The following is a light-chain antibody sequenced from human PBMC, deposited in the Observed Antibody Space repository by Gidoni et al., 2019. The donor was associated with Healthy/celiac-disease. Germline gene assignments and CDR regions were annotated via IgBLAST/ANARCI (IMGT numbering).Light chain of an antibody. CDR3: QQYNNCPPV. V-gene: IGKV3-15*01. J-gene: IGKJ4*01. CDR2: GAS. Sequence: EIVMTQSPATLSVSPGERATLSCRASQSVSSNLAWYQQQPGQAPRLLIYGASTRATGIPARFSGSGSGTEFTLTISSLQSEDFAVYSCQQYNNCPPVFXGXTKVEIK. CDR1: QSVSSN.